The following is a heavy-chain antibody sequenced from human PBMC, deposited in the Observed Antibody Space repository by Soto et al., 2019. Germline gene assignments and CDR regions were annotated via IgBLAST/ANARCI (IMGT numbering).Heavy chain of an antibody. Sequence: LRLSCAPSGFTFSNYAMHWVRQAPGKGLEWVAVISYDGSNKYYADSVKGRFTISRDNSKNTLYLQMNSLRAEDTAVYYCARDKRDLRFLEWSYYXDYWGQGTLVTVSS. D-gene: IGHD3-3*01. CDR3: ARDKRDLRFLEWSYYXDY. CDR1: GFTFSNYA. J-gene: IGHJ4*02. CDR2: ISYDGSNK. V-gene: IGHV3-30-3*01.